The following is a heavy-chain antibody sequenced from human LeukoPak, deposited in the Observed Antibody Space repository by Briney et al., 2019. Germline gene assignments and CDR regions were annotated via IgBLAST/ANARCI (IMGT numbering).Heavy chain of an antibody. V-gene: IGHV3-23*01. D-gene: IGHD3-10*02. CDR1: GFTFNNYA. CDR2: ISGSGYST. CDR3: AELGITMIGGV. Sequence: GGSLRLSCVASGFTFNNYAMTWVRQAPGKGLEWVSAISGSGYSTYYADSVKGRFTISRDNSKNSLYLQMNSLRAEDTAVYYCAELGITMIGGVWGKGTTVTISS. J-gene: IGHJ6*04.